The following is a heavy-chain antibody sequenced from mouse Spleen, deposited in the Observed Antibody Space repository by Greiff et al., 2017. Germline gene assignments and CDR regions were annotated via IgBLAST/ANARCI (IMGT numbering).Heavy chain of an antibody. CDR3: ARNWGLYGSSYDAMDY. Sequence: VQLQESGPGLVQPSQSLSITCTVSGFSLTSYGVHWVRQSPGKGLEWLGVIWSGGSTDYNAAFISRLSISKDNSKSQVFFKMNSLQADDTAIYYCARNWGLYGSSYDAMDYWGQGTSVTVSS. CDR2: IWSGGST. J-gene: IGHJ4*01. CDR1: GFSLTSYG. V-gene: IGHV2-2*01. D-gene: IGHD1-1*01.